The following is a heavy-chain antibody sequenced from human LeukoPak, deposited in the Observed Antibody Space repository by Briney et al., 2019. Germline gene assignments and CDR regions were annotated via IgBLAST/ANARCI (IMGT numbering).Heavy chain of an antibody. Sequence: GGSLRLSCAASGISFSNYSMNWVRQAPGKGLEWVSLISSSSRFIYYGDSVKGRFTISRDNAKKSLYLQMNSLRAEDTAVYYFARGVYCSGGACFGYFDLQARGTLVTVSS. CDR1: GISFSNYS. CDR2: ISSSSRFI. J-gene: IGHJ2*01. CDR3: ARGVYCSGGACFGYFDL. V-gene: IGHV3-21*01. D-gene: IGHD2-15*01.